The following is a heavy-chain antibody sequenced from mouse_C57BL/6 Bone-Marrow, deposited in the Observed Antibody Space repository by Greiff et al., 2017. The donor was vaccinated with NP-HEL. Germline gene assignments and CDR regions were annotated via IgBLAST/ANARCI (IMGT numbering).Heavy chain of an antibody. Sequence: VQRVESGGGLVKPGGSLKLSCAASGFTFSSYAMSWVRQTPEKRLEWVATISDGGSYTYYPDNVKGRFTISRDNAKNNLYLQMSHLKSEDTAMYYCARDPYYGSSSWYFDVWGTGTTVTVSS. J-gene: IGHJ1*03. CDR3: ARDPYYGSSSWYFDV. D-gene: IGHD1-1*01. V-gene: IGHV5-4*01. CDR2: ISDGGSYT. CDR1: GFTFSSYA.